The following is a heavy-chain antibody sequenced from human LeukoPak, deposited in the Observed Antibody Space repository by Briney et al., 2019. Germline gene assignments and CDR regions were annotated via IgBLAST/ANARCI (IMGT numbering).Heavy chain of an antibody. Sequence: GGSLRLSCAASGFTFSSYRMNWVRQAPGKGLEWVSAISGSGVTTYYADSVKGRFTISRDNSKHTLYLQMNSLRAEDTAVYYCSKWKAIVLVPAARSPIDYWGQGTLVTVSS. V-gene: IGHV3-23*01. J-gene: IGHJ4*02. D-gene: IGHD2-2*01. CDR1: GFTFSSYR. CDR3: SKWKAIVLVPAARSPIDY. CDR2: ISGSGVTT.